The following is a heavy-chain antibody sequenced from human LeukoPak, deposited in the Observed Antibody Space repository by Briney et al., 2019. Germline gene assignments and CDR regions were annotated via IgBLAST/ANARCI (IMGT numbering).Heavy chain of an antibody. Sequence: PGGSLRLSCAASGFTFSSYSMNWVRQAPGKGLEWVSSISSSSSYIYYADSVKGRFTISRDNAKNSLYLQMNSLGAEDTAVYYCARDAYDILTGYQDYYFDYWGQGTLVTVSS. CDR1: GFTFSSYS. CDR3: ARDAYDILTGYQDYYFDY. CDR2: ISSSSSYI. D-gene: IGHD3-9*01. V-gene: IGHV3-21*01. J-gene: IGHJ4*02.